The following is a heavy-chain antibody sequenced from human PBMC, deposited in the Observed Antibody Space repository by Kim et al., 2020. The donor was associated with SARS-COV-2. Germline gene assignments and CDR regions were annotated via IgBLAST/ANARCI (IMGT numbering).Heavy chain of an antibody. D-gene: IGHD3-22*01. Sequence: SVKVSCKASGGTFSSYAISWVRQAPGQGLEWMGGIIPIFGTANYAQKFQGRVTITADESTSTAYMELSSLRSEDTAVYYCARDPHYYDSSGYYYGGDYWGQGTLVTVSS. J-gene: IGHJ4*02. CDR3: ARDPHYYDSSGYYYGGDY. V-gene: IGHV1-69*13. CDR2: IIPIFGTA. CDR1: GGTFSSYA.